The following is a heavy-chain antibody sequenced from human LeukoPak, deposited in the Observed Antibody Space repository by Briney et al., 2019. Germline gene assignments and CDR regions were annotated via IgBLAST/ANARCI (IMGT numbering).Heavy chain of an antibody. CDR1: GGTFSSYA. D-gene: IGHD2-8*01. J-gene: IGHJ5*02. CDR2: IIPIFGTA. Sequence: GASVKVSCKASGGTFSSYAISWVRQAPGQGLEWMGGIIPIFGTANYAQKFQGRVTITTDESTSTAYMELSSLRSEDTAVYYCARVPLEGGLMVYAIEGSNWFDPWGQGTLVTVSS. V-gene: IGHV1-69*05. CDR3: ARVPLEGGLMVYAIEGSNWFDP.